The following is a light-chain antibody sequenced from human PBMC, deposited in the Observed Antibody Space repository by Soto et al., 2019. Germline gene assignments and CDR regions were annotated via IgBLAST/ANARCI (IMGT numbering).Light chain of an antibody. V-gene: IGKV2-40*01. CDR3: MQRLESPVA. CDR2: TVS. Sequence: EIVMTQTPLSLPVTPGEPASISCRSSQSLLDRDDGNMYLDXXVQKPGQSRQLLIYTVSYRAPGVTDTFSGIGSGTDFTLKISRVEPDDVGVYYCMQRLESPVAFGGGTKVAIK. CDR1: QSLLDRDDGNMY. J-gene: IGKJ4*01.